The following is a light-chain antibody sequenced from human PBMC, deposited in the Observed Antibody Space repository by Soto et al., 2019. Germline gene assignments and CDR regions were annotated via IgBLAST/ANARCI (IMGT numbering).Light chain of an antibody. CDR1: QSVSVN. CDR2: GAS. CDR3: QHYNNWPPWT. Sequence: EIVMTQSPATLSASPGERATLSCRASQSVSVNLAWYQQNPGQAPRLLIYGASTRATGIPARFSGSGSGTEFTHTISSLQSEDFAVYYCQHYNNWPPWTFGQGTKVEIK. J-gene: IGKJ1*01. V-gene: IGKV3-15*01.